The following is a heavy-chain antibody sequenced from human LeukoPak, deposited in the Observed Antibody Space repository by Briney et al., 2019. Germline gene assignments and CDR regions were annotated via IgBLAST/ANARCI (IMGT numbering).Heavy chain of an antibody. D-gene: IGHD2-2*01. CDR3: ARDSAHIVVVPAVIPPSLDNWFDP. J-gene: IGHJ5*02. CDR1: GFTFSDYY. CDR2: ISGSSSIT. V-gene: IGHV3-11*05. Sequence: GGSLRLSCAASGFTFSDYYMSWIRQAPGKGLEWVSYISGSSSITKYADSVKGRFTISRDNAKNSLYLQMNSLRAEDTAVYYCARDSAHIVVVPAVIPPSLDNWFDPWGQGTLVTVSS.